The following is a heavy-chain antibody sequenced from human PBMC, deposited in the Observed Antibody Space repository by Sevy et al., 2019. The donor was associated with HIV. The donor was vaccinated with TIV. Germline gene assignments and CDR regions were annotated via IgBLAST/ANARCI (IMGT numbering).Heavy chain of an antibody. CDR2: LKSKADGGTV. CDR1: GFTFSYYW. J-gene: IGHJ4*02. V-gene: IGHV3-49*04. Sequence: GGSLRLSCAASGFTFSYYWMHWVRQAPGKGLEWVAFLKSKADGGTVDHAASVKGRFTISRDDSKSIAYLQMNDLTTEDTGVYYCTRWKGLQSIFDYWGQGALVTVSS. D-gene: IGHD1-1*01. CDR3: TRWKGLQSIFDY.